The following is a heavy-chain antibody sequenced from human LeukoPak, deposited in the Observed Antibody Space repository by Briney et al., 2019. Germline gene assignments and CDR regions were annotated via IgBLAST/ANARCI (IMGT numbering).Heavy chain of an antibody. V-gene: IGHV3-23*01. CDR3: AKDYAVGSIDY. D-gene: IGHD3-16*01. J-gene: IGHJ4*02. CDR2: ISGSGGST. CDR1: GFTFSSYG. Sequence: PGGSLRLSCAASGFTFSSYGMSWVRQAPGKGLEWVSAISGSGGSTYYADSVKGRFTISRDNSKNTVSLRMESLRAEDTALYYCAKDYAVGSIDYWGQGTLVTVSS.